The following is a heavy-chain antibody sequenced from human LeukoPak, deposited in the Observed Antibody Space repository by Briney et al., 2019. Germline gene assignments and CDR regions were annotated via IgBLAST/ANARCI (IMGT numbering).Heavy chain of an antibody. Sequence: PGGSLRLSCAASGFTFSNYGMNWVRQAPGKGLEWVSRISGTGGTTFYADSVKGRFTISRDNSKNTLYLQMNSLRAEDTAVYYCARDVSLSDYWGQGTLVTVSS. CDR1: GFTFSNYG. CDR2: ISGTGGTT. CDR3: ARDVSLSDY. J-gene: IGHJ4*02. V-gene: IGHV3-23*01. D-gene: IGHD2-8*01.